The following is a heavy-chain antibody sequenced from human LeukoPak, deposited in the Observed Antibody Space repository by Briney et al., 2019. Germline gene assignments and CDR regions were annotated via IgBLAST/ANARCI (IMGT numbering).Heavy chain of an antibody. CDR1: GVSFSGYY. V-gene: IGHV4-34*01. J-gene: IGHJ4*02. D-gene: IGHD3-22*01. CDR2: INHSGST. CDR3: ARLDSSGYYYRLDVDY. Sequence: SETLSLTCAVYGVSFSGYYWSWIRQPPGKGLEWIGEINHSGSTNYNPSLKSQVTISVDTSKNQFSLTLSSVTAADTAVYYCARLDSSGYYYRLDVDYWGQGTLVTVSS.